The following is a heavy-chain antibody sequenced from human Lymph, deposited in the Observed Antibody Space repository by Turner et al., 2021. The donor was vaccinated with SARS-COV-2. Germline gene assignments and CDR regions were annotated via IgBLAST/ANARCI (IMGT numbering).Heavy chain of an antibody. CDR1: GFTFSTYA. J-gene: IGHJ3*02. V-gene: IGHV3-30*04. D-gene: IGHD1-26*01. Sequence: QVQLVESGGGVVQPGRSLRLSVAASGFTFSTYAIPWVRQAPGKGLEWVAVISYDGFNKYYSDSVKGQFNISRDNSKNTLYLQMSSLRAEDTAVYYCARGSGSYLSAFDIWGQGTMVTVSS. CDR3: ARGSGSYLSAFDI. CDR2: ISYDGFNK.